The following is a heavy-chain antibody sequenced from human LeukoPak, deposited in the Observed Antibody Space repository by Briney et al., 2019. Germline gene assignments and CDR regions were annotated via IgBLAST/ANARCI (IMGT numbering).Heavy chain of an antibody. CDR3: ARPDSSGWSDTFDI. D-gene: IGHD6-19*01. CDR2: INPNSGGT. CDR1: GYTFTGYY. Sequence: GASVTVSCKASGYTFTGYYMRWVRQAPGQGLEWMGWINPNSGGTSYAQKFQGRVTMTRDTSISTAYMELSRLRSDDTAVYYCARPDSSGWSDTFDIWGQGTMVTVSS. V-gene: IGHV1-2*02. J-gene: IGHJ3*02.